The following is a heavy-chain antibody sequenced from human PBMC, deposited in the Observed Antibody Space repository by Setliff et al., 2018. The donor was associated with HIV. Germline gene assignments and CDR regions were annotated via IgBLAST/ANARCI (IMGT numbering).Heavy chain of an antibody. Sequence: GGSLRLSCAASGFMFGSYGMHWVRQAPVKGLEWTALISNDGSHKYYADSVKGRFTISRDNSKNTLYLRMDSLRPEDTALYYCVGGHYDLWSGYVNYYLDLWGQGTLVTVSS. CDR3: VGGHYDLWSGYVNYYLDL. J-gene: IGHJ4*02. V-gene: IGHV3-30*04. D-gene: IGHD3-3*01. CDR1: GFMFGSYG. CDR2: ISNDGSHK.